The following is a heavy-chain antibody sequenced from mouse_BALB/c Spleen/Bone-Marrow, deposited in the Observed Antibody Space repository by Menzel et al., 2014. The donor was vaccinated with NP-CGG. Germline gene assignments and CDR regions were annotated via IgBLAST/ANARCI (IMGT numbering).Heavy chain of an antibody. Sequence: LKQSGSELVRPGASVKLSCKASGYTFTSYWMHWVRQGPGQGLEWVGNIYPGSGSTNYDEKFKSKATLTVDTSSSTAYMQLSSLTSEDSAVYYCTREVRRYAMDYWGQGTSVTVSS. CDR3: TREVRRYAMDY. J-gene: IGHJ4*01. CDR1: GYTFTSYW. D-gene: IGHD2-14*01. CDR2: IYPGSGST. V-gene: IGHV1S22*01.